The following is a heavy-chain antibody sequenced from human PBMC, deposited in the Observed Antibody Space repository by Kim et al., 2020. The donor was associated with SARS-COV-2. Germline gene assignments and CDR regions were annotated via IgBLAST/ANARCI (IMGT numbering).Heavy chain of an antibody. V-gene: IGHV1-8*01. Sequence: ASVKVSCKASGYTFTSYDINWVRQATGQGLEWMGWMNPNSGNTGYAQKFQGRVTMTRNTSISTAYMELSSLRSEDTAVYYCARKLYDFWSGYYENDNWFDPWGQGTLVTVSS. CDR2: MNPNSGNT. J-gene: IGHJ5*02. CDR3: ARKLYDFWSGYYENDNWFDP. CDR1: GYTFTSYD. D-gene: IGHD3-3*01.